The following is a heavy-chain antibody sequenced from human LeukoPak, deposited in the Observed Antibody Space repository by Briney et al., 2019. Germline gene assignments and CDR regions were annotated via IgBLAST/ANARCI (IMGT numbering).Heavy chain of an antibody. Sequence: GGSLRLSCAVSGFTVSNNYMNWVRQAPGKGLEWVSIIHVGGNTYYADSVKGRFTISRDNSKNTLYLEMNNLRAEDTAVYYCHYYYYGMDVWGQGTTVTVSS. CDR1: GFTVSNNY. CDR3: HYYYYGMDV. J-gene: IGHJ6*02. V-gene: IGHV3-53*01. CDR2: IHVGGNT.